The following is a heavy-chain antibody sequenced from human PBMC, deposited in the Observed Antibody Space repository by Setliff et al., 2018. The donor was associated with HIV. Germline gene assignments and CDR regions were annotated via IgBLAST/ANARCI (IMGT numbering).Heavy chain of an antibody. J-gene: IGHJ4*02. D-gene: IGHD3-10*01. Sequence: KPSETLSLTCTVSGASVNSNNYYWGWIRQPPGKGLEWIASIYYSGTTYYNPSLKSRVTISVDTSKNQFSLKLSSVTAADTAVYYCARLSLSLVRGIINSGDRFFDYWGQGSLVTVSS. CDR3: ARLSLSLVRGIINSGDRFFDY. V-gene: IGHV4-39*01. CDR1: GASVNSNNYY. CDR2: IYYSGTT.